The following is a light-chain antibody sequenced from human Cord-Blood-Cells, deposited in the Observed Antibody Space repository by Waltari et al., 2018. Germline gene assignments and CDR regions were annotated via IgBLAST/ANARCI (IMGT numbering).Light chain of an antibody. CDR2: EDN. Sequence: NLMLTQPHSVSESPGKTVTISCPRSSGSIASNSVQWYQQRPGSSPTTVIYEDNQRPSGVPGRFSGSIDSSSNSASLTIAGLKTEDEADDFCQSYDSSNRVFGGGTKLTVL. J-gene: IGLJ3*02. V-gene: IGLV6-57*01. CDR3: QSYDSSNRV. CDR1: SGSIASNS.